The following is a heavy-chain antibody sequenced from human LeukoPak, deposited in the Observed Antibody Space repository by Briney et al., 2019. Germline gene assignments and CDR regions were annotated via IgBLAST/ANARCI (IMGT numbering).Heavy chain of an antibody. V-gene: IGHV3-7*01. Sequence: GGSLRLSCAASGFAFSTYWMTWVRQAPGKGLEWVANIKQDGSEKYYVDSVKGRFTISRDNAKNSLYLQMNSLRAEDTAVYYCARDDYGDYGDYWGQGTLVTVSS. D-gene: IGHD4-17*01. CDR1: GFAFSTYW. CDR2: IKQDGSEK. J-gene: IGHJ4*02. CDR3: ARDDYGDYGDY.